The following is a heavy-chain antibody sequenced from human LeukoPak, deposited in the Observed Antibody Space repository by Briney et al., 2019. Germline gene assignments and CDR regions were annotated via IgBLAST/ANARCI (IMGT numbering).Heavy chain of an antibody. D-gene: IGHD3-10*01. CDR1: GFTFSSYA. CDR2: ISYDGSNK. Sequence: PGGSLRLSCAASGFTFSSYAMHWVRQAPGKGLEWVAVISYDGSNKYYADSVKGRFTISRDNSKNTLYLQMNSLRAEDTAVYYCARPYGSGSYRVGGVFDIWGQGTMVTVSS. J-gene: IGHJ3*02. CDR3: ARPYGSGSYRVGGVFDI. V-gene: IGHV3-30*14.